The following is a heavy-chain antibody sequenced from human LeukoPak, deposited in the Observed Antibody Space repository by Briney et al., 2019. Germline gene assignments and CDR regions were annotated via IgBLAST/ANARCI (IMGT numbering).Heavy chain of an antibody. Sequence: PSETLSLTCAVYGGSFSGYYWSWIRQPPGKGLEWIGYIYYSGSTNYNPSLKSRVTISVDTSKNQFSLKLSSVTAADTAVYYCARDPGGSFVDYWGQGTLVTVSS. J-gene: IGHJ4*02. CDR2: IYYSGST. CDR1: GGSFSGYY. CDR3: ARDPGGSFVDY. V-gene: IGHV4-59*01. D-gene: IGHD6-13*01.